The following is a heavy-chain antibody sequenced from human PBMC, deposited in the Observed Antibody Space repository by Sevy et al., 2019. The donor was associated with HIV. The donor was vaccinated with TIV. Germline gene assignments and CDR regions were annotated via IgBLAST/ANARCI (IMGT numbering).Heavy chain of an antibody. CDR3: ARDGGNSVKWYPLY. V-gene: IGHV3-30-3*01. D-gene: IGHD2-2*01. CDR1: DFAFSTHA. CDR2: ISYEGTET. J-gene: IGHJ4*01. Sequence: GGSLRLSCAASDFAFSTHAMHWVRQAPGKGLEWVAVISYEGTETFYAASVEGRFTISRDNSKNRLSLQINSLRPEDTAVYYCARDGGNSVKWYPLYWGHGTLVTVSS.